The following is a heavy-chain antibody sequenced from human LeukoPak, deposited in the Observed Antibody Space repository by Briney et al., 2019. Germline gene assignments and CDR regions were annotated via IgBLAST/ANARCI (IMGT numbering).Heavy chain of an antibody. V-gene: IGHV3-30-3*01. CDR1: GFTFSSYA. D-gene: IGHD1-26*01. J-gene: IGHJ3*02. CDR3: VSSYSGSLHDAFDI. CDR2: ISYDGSNK. Sequence: PGGSLRLSCAASGFTFSSYAMHWVRQAPGKGLEWVAVISYDGSNKYYADSVKGRFTISRDNSKNTLYLQMNSLRAEDTAVYYCVSSYSGSLHDAFDIWGQGTMVTVSS.